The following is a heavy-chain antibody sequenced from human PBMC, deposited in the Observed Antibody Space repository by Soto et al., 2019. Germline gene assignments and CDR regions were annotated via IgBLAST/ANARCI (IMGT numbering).Heavy chain of an antibody. J-gene: IGHJ6*02. Sequence: ASVKVSCKASGGTFSSYAISWVRQAPGQGLEWMGGIIPIFGTANYAQKFQGRVTITADESTSAAYMELSSLRSEDTAVYYCALYVLRYFDWLLSDGMDVWGQGNTV. CDR3: ALYVLRYFDWLLSDGMDV. D-gene: IGHD3-9*01. V-gene: IGHV1-69*13. CDR2: IIPIFGTA. CDR1: GGTFSSYA.